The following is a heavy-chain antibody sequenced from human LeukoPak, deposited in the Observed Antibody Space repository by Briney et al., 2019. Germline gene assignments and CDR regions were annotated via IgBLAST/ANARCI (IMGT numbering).Heavy chain of an antibody. CDR1: GFTFSSYG. V-gene: IGHV3-53*01. D-gene: IGHD5-18*01. CDR2: IYSGGST. Sequence: GSLRLCCAASGFTFSSYGMSWVRQAPGKGLEWVSVIYSGGSTYYADSVKGRFTISRDNSKNTLYLQMNSLRAEDTAVYYCARLWLLIDAFDIWGQGTMVTVSS. CDR3: ARLWLLIDAFDI. J-gene: IGHJ3*02.